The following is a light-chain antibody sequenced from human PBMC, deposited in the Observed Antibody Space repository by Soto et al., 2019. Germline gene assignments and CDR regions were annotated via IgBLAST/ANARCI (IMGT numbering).Light chain of an antibody. Sequence: DIQMTQSPSTLSASVVDRVTITCRASQSISSWLAWYQQKPGKAPKLLIYDASSLESGVPSRFSGSGSGTEFTLTIRSLQPDDFATYYCQQYNGYSRTFGQGTKVDI. CDR2: DAS. V-gene: IGKV1-5*01. J-gene: IGKJ1*01. CDR3: QQYNGYSRT. CDR1: QSISSW.